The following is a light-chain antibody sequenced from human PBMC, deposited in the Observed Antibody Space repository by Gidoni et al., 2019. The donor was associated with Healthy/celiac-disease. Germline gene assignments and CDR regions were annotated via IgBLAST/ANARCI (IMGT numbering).Light chain of an antibody. Sequence: DIQMTQSPSSVSASVGERVTITCRATQGISSWLAWDQHKPGKAPKLLIYAASSLQSGGPSRFSGSGSGTDFTLTISSLQPEDFATYYCQQANSFPPVTCGGGTKVEIK. CDR1: QGISSW. CDR2: AAS. CDR3: QQANSFPPVT. V-gene: IGKV1-12*01. J-gene: IGKJ4*01.